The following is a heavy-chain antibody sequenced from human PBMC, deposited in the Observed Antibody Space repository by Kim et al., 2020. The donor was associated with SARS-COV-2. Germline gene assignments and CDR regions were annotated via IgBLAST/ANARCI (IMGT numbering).Heavy chain of an antibody. CDR2: INHSGST. V-gene: IGHV4-34*01. J-gene: IGHJ4*02. Sequence: SETLSLTCAVYGGSFSGYYWSWIRQPPGKGLEWIGEINHSGSTNYNPSLKSRVTISVDTSKNQFSLKLSSVTAADTAVYYCARGRRRTGPDYWGQGTLVTVSS. CDR3: ARGRRRTGPDY. CDR1: GGSFSGYY.